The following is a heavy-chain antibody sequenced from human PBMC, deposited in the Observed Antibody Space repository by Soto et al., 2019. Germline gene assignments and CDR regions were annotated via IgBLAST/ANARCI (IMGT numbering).Heavy chain of an antibody. CDR3: AKGLAYCGGDCYSHFDL. J-gene: IGHJ2*01. Sequence: GGSMRLARAASGLTFSSYGMHWVFQAPGKGLEWVAVISYDGSNKYYADSVKGRFTISRDNSKNTLYLQMNSLRAEDTAVYYCAKGLAYCGGDCYSHFDLWGRGTLVTVS. V-gene: IGHV3-30*18. CDR2: ISYDGSNK. CDR1: GLTFSSYG. D-gene: IGHD2-21*02.